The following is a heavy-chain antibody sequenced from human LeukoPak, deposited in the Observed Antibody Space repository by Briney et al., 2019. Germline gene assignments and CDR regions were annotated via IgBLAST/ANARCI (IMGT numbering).Heavy chain of an antibody. J-gene: IGHJ4*02. V-gene: IGHV1-3*01. CDR1: GYTFTSYA. CDR2: INAGNGNT. CDR3: ARGGYSGYDFDY. D-gene: IGHD5-12*01. Sequence: ASVKVSCKASGYTFTSYAMHWVRQAPGQRLEWMGWINAGNGNTKYSQKFQGRVTMTRNTSISTAYMELSSLRSEDTAVYYCARGGYSGYDFDYWGQGTLVTVSS.